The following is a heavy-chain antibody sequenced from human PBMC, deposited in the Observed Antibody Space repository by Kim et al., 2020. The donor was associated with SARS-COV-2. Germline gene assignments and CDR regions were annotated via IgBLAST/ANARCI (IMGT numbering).Heavy chain of an antibody. V-gene: IGHV4-61*02. CDR3: ARSRYFDWLLWDYFDY. D-gene: IGHD3-9*01. J-gene: IGHJ4*02. CDR2: IYTSGST. CDR1: GGSISSGSYY. Sequence: SETLSLTCTVSGGSISSGSYYWSWIRQPAGKGLEWIGRIYTSGSTNYNPSLKSRVTISVDTSKNQFSLKLSSVTAADTAVYYCARSRYFDWLLWDYFDYWGQVTLVTVSS.